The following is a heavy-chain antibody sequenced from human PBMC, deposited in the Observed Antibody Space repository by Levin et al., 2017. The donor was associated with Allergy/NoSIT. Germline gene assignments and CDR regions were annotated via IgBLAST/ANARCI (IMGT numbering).Heavy chain of an antibody. CDR1: GFTFSSYG. J-gene: IGHJ4*02. D-gene: IGHD3-9*01. CDR3: AKDLSDILTGYKWGYFDY. CDR2: ISYDGSNK. Sequence: PGGSLRLSCAASGFTFSSYGMHWVRQAPGKGLEWVAVISYDGSNKYYADSVKGRFTISRDNSKNTLYLQMNSLRAEDTAVYYCAKDLSDILTGYKWGYFDYWGQGTLVTVSS. V-gene: IGHV3-30*18.